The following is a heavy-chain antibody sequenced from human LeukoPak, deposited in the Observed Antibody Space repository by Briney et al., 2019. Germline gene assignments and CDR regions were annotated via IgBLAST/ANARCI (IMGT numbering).Heavy chain of an antibody. CDR2: IYYSGST. CDR3: ARAPDGGWCDY. Sequence: PSETLSLTCTVSGGSISSYYWSWIRQPPGKGLEWIGYIYYSGSTNYNPSLKSRDTISVDTSKNQFSLKLSSVTAADTAVYYCARAPDGGWCDYWGQGTLVTVSS. V-gene: IGHV4-59*01. J-gene: IGHJ4*02. D-gene: IGHD6-19*01. CDR1: GGSISSYY.